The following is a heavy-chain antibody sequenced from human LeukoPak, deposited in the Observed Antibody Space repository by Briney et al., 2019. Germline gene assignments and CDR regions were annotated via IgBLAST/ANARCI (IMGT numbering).Heavy chain of an antibody. CDR2: INHSGST. Sequence: PSETLSLTCAVYGGSFSGYYWSWIRRPPGKGLEWIGEINHSGSTNYNPSLKSRVTISVDTSKNQFSLKLSSVTAADTAVYYCARRGYCSSTSCYRDRIKRGAFDIWGQGTMVTVSS. CDR3: ARRGYCSSTSCYRDRIKRGAFDI. V-gene: IGHV4-34*01. CDR1: GGSFSGYY. J-gene: IGHJ3*02. D-gene: IGHD2-2*01.